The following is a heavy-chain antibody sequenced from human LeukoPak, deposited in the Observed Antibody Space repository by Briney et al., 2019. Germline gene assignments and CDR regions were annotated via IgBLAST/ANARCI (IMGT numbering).Heavy chain of an antibody. CDR2: MNPNSGNI. CDR3: AREGIAVAGLDY. Sequence: GASVKVSCEASGYTFTSYDINWVRQATGQGLEWMGWMNPNSGNIGYAQKFQGRVTMTRNTSISTAYMELSSLRSEDTAVYYCAREGIAVAGLDYWGQGTLVTVSS. J-gene: IGHJ4*02. CDR1: GYTFTSYD. V-gene: IGHV1-8*01. D-gene: IGHD6-19*01.